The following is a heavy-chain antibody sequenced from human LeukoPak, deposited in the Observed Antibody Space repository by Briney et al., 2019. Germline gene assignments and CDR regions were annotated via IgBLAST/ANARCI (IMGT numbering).Heavy chain of an antibody. CDR1: GGSISSSSYY. D-gene: IGHD4-23*01. J-gene: IGHJ4*02. V-gene: IGHV4-39*01. Sequence: SETLSLTCTVSGGSISSSSYYWGWIRQPPGKGLEWIGSIYYSGSTYYNPSLKSRVTISVDTSKNQFSLKLSSVTAADTAVYYCARLTHGGNSAGNYWGQGTLVTVSS. CDR2: IYYSGST. CDR3: ARLTHGGNSAGNY.